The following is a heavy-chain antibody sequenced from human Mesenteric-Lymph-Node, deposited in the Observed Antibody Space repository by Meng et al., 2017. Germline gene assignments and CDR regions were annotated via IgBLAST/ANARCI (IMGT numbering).Heavy chain of an antibody. CDR3: ARCLRVVVAATEEGYEYYYYYGMDV. J-gene: IGHJ6*02. CDR1: GFTFSDYY. CDR2: ISSSGSTI. D-gene: IGHD2-15*01. Sequence: GGSLRLSCAASGFTFSDYYMSWIRQAPGKGLEWVSYISSSGSTIYYADSVKGRFTISRDNAKNSLYLQMNSLRAEDTAVYYCARCLRVVVAATEEGYEYYYYYGMDVWGQGTTVTVSS. V-gene: IGHV3-11*04.